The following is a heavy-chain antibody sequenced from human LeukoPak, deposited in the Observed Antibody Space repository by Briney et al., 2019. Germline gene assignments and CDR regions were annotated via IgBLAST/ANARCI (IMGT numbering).Heavy chain of an antibody. D-gene: IGHD6-13*01. CDR1: GFTFSSYG. J-gene: IGHJ3*02. CDR3: ARDRLRFIAAAAFDI. V-gene: IGHV3-30*02. CDR2: IRFDGSIK. Sequence: GGSLRLSCAASGFTFSSYGMHWVRQAPGKGLEWVAFIRFDGSIKYYAESVKGRFTISRDNSKNTLYLQMNSLRAEDTAVYYCARDRLRFIAAAAFDIWGQGTMVTVSS.